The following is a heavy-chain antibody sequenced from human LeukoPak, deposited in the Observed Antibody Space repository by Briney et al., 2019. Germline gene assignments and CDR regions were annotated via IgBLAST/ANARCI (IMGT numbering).Heavy chain of an antibody. CDR2: IKQDGSEK. CDR3: ARDEIYYDILTGYRHFDY. Sequence: GGSLRLSCAASGFTFSSYSMNWVRQAPGKGLEWVANIKQDGSEKKYLDSVKGRFTISRDNAKNSMYLQMNSLRAEDTAVYYCARDEIYYDILTGYRHFDYWGQGTLVTVFS. J-gene: IGHJ4*02. CDR1: GFTFSSYS. V-gene: IGHV3-7*01. D-gene: IGHD3-9*01.